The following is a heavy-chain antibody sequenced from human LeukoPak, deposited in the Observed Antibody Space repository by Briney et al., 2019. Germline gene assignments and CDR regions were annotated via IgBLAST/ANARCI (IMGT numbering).Heavy chain of an antibody. V-gene: IGHV3-48*01. J-gene: IGHJ4*02. CDR1: GFTFSSSS. CDR2: ITSGSSPI. CDR3: ARWRAGIAVAVDY. Sequence: GGSLRLSCAASGFTFSSSSMTWVRQPPGKGLEWVAYITSGSSPISYADSVKGRFTISRDNSKNTLYLQMNSLRAEDTAVYYCARWRAGIAVAVDYWGQGTLVTVSS. D-gene: IGHD6-19*01.